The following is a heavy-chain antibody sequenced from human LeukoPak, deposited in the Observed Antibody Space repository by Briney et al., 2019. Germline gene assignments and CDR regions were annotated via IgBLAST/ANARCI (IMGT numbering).Heavy chain of an antibody. CDR2: ISSSSSYM. CDR1: GFTFSSYS. D-gene: IGHD2-2*01. J-gene: IGHJ6*03. V-gene: IGHV3-21*01. Sequence: PGGSLRLSCAASGFTFSSYSMNWVRQAPGKGLEWVSSISSSSSYMYYADSVKGRFTISRDNAKNSLYLQMNSLRAEDTAVYYCARDIVVVPAAMRVDYYYMDVWGKGTTVTVSS. CDR3: ARDIVVVPAAMRVDYYYMDV.